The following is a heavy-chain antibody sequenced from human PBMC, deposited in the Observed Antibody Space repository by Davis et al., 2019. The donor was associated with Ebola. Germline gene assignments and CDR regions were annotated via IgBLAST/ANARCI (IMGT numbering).Heavy chain of an antibody. CDR3: ARVTYDMYYYGMDV. CDR2: IYYSGST. D-gene: IGHD3-9*01. J-gene: IGHJ6*02. V-gene: IGHV4-39*07. CDR1: GGSISSSSYY. Sequence: SETLSLTCTVSGGSISSSSYYWGWIRQPPGKGLEWIGYIYYSGSTYYNPSLKSRVTISVDTSKNQFSLKLSSVTAADTAVYYCARVTYDMYYYGMDVWGQGTTVTVSS.